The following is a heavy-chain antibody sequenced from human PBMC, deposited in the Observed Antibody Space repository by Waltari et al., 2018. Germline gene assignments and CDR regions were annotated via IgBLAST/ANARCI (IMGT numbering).Heavy chain of an antibody. CDR1: GFPFDSSA. J-gene: IGHJ4*02. CDR3: AKEVDTATLDY. D-gene: IGHD5-18*01. CDR2: ISWNSGSI. V-gene: IGHV3-9*01. Sequence: EVQLVESGGGLVQPGRSLRLACAASGFPFDSSALHWVRQAPGKGLEWVSGISWNSGSIGYADSVKGRFTISRDNAKNSLYLQMNSLRAEDTALYYCAKEVDTATLDYWGQGTLVTVSS.